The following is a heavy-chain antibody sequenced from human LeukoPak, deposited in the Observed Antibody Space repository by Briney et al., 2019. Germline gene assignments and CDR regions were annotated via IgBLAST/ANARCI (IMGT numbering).Heavy chain of an antibody. D-gene: IGHD3-3*01. Sequence: GGSLRLSCAASGFTFSSYGMHWVRQAPGKGLEWVAVISYDGSNKYYADSVKGRFTISRDNSKNTLYLQMNSPRAEDTAVYYCANAYYDFGYGMDVWGQGTTVTVSS. J-gene: IGHJ6*02. V-gene: IGHV3-30*18. CDR2: ISYDGSNK. CDR1: GFTFSSYG. CDR3: ANAYYDFGYGMDV.